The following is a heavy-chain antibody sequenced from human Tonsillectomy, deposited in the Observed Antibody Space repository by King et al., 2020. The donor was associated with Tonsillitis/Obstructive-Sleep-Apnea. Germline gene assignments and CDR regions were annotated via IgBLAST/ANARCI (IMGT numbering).Heavy chain of an antibody. Sequence: TLKESGPTLVKPTQTLTLTCTFSGFSLSTSGVGVGWIRQPPGKALEWLALIYWDDDKRYSPSLKSRLTITKDTSKNQVVLTMTNMDPVDTATYYCAHIDCSSLDWEVDDAFDIWGQGTMVTVSS. V-gene: IGHV2-5*02. J-gene: IGHJ3*02. D-gene: IGHD3-9*01. CDR3: AHIDCSSLDWEVDDAFDI. CDR1: GFSLSTSGVG. CDR2: IYWDDDK.